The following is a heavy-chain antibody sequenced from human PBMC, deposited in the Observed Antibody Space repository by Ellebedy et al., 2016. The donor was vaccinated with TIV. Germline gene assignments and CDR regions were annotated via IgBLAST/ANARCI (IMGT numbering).Heavy chain of an antibody. V-gene: IGHV3-23*01. D-gene: IGHD3-16*01. J-gene: IGHJ3*02. CDR2: ISHTGTRT. CDR3: AKDQVGGDGRWVFDI. Sequence: PGGSLRLSCAASGFTVSSNYMSWVRQAPGKGLEWVSTISHTGTRTYYANSVDGRFIISRDNSKNTLYLQMNSLRAEDTAIYYCAKDQVGGDGRWVFDIWGQGTMVTVSS. CDR1: GFTVSSNY.